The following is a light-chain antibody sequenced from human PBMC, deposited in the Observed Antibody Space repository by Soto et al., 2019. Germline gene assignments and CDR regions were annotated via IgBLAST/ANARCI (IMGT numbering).Light chain of an antibody. V-gene: IGLV2-18*01. J-gene: IGLJ1*01. CDR3: SLYTSENTYV. Sequence: QSALTQPPSVSGSPGQSVTISCTGTSTDFESYNRVSWYQQPPGTAPKLMIYEVRKRPSGVPDRFSGSKSGNTASLTISGLQAADEADYYCSLYTSENTYVFGTGTKLTVL. CDR2: EVR. CDR1: STDFESYNR.